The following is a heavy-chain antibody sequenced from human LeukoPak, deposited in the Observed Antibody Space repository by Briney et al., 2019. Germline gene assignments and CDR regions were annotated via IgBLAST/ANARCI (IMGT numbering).Heavy chain of an antibody. CDR3: ATSFHYDFWSGYAYNWFDP. V-gene: IGHV1-69*06. J-gene: IGHJ5*02. D-gene: IGHD3-3*01. CDR2: IIPIFGTA. CDR1: GGTFSSYA. Sequence: SVRVSCKASGGTFSSYAISWVQQAPGQGLEWMGGIIPIFGTANYAQKFQGRVTITADKSTSTAYMELSSLRSEDTAVYYCATSFHYDFWSGYAYNWFDPWGQGTLVTVSS.